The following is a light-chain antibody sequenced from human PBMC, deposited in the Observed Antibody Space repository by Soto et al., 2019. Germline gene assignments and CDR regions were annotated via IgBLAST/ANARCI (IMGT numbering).Light chain of an antibody. CDR1: QSISNW. CDR3: QQYNST. V-gene: IGKV1-5*03. CDR2: KAS. Sequence: DIQMTQSPSTLAANLGDKVTITCRASQSISNWLAWYQQKPGKAPKLLIYKASSLEGGVPSRFSGSGSGTEFTLIISSLQPDDFATYYCQQYNSTFGQRTKVDIK. J-gene: IGKJ1*01.